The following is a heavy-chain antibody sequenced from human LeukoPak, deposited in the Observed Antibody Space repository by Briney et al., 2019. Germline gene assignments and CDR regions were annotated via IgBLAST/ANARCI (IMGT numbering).Heavy chain of an antibody. Sequence: TGGSLRLSCAASGFTVSSNYMNWVRQAPGKGLEWVSVIYSGGSTYYADSVKGRFTISRDNSKNTLYLQMNSLRVEDTAVYYCASDLVGTTNYWGQGTLVTVSS. D-gene: IGHD1-26*01. CDR3: ASDLVGTTNY. CDR2: IYSGGST. V-gene: IGHV3-53*01. J-gene: IGHJ4*02. CDR1: GFTVSSNY.